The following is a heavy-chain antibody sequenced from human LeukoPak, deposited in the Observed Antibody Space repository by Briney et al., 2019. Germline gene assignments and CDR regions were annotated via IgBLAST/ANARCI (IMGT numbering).Heavy chain of an antibody. CDR1: GITVSSSF. V-gene: IGHV3-66*01. J-gene: IGHJ4*02. CDR3: ARVGIYRPGSSYFDH. Sequence: GGSLRLSCAASGITVSSSFMSWVRQVPGKGLEWVSIIYAAGATYTADSVTGRFTISRDTSKNMLNLEMNSLRPEDTAVYFCARVGIYRPGSSYFDHWGQRTLVAVSS. CDR2: IYAAGAT. D-gene: IGHD3-10*01.